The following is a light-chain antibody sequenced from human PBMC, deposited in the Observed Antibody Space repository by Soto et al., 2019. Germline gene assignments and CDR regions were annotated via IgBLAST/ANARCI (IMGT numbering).Light chain of an antibody. CDR1: QSVSSN. V-gene: IGKV3-15*01. CDR2: GAS. J-gene: IGKJ1*01. Sequence: EIVMTQSPATLSVSPGERATLSCRASQSVSSNLAWYQQKPGQAPRLLIYGASTRATGIPARFSGGGSGTEFTLTISSLQSEDFAVYHCQQYNNWPPLTFGQGTKVEIK. CDR3: QQYNNWPPLT.